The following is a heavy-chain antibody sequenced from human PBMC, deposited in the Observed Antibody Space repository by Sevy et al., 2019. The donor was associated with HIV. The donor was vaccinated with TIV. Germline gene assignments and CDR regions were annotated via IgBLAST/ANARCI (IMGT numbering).Heavy chain of an antibody. CDR1: GGTFSSYA. CDR2: IIPIFGTA. V-gene: IGHV1-69*13. D-gene: IGHD6-19*01. Sequence: ASVKVSCKASGGTFSSYAISWVRQAPGQGLEWMGGIIPIFGTANYAQKFPGRVTITADESTSTAYMELSSLRSEDTAVYYCARDSAVAGTTEYFQHWGQGTLVTVSS. CDR3: ARDSAVAGTTEYFQH. J-gene: IGHJ1*01.